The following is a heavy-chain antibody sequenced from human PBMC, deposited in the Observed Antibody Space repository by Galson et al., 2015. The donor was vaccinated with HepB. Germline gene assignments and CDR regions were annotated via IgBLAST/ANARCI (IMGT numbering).Heavy chain of an antibody. CDR2: ISWNSAQI. CDR1: GFTFTKSG. CDR3: AQDSYSNRNYGMDG. Sequence: SLRLSCAASGFTFTKSGMHWVRQAPGKGLEWVSGISWNSAQIWYADSVKGRFTISRDNAKNSVYLQMNSLRVEDSALYYCAQDSYSNRNYGMDGWGQGTTVTVSS. J-gene: IGHJ6*02. V-gene: IGHV3-9*01. D-gene: IGHD4-11*01.